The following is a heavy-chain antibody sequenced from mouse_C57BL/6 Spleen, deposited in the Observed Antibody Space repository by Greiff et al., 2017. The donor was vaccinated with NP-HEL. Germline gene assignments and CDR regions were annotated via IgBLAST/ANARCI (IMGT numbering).Heavy chain of an antibody. Sequence: VQLQQPGAELVRPGSSVKLSCKASGYTFTSYWMHWVKQRPIQGLEWIGNIDPSDSETHYNQKFKDKATLTVDKSSSTAYMQLSSLTSEDSAVYYCARLSNFAWFAYWGQGTTLTVSS. CDR3: ARLSNFAWFAY. V-gene: IGHV1-52*01. J-gene: IGHJ2*01. D-gene: IGHD2-2*01. CDR1: GYTFTSYW. CDR2: IDPSDSET.